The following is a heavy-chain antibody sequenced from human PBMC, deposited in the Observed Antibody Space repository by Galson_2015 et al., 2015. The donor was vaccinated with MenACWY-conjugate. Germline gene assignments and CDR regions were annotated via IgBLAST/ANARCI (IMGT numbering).Heavy chain of an antibody. V-gene: IGHV4-59*01. J-gene: IGHJ4*02. D-gene: IGHD3-3*02. CDR2: MYYSGSA. Sequence: SETLCLTCTVSGGSINSYYWSWIRQPPGKGLEWIGYMYYSGSANYNPSLKRRVTISVDTSKNQFPLTMTSVTAADTAVYYCARGVNLASMAGYWGQGTLVTVSS. CDR3: ARGVNLASMAGY. CDR1: GGSINSYY.